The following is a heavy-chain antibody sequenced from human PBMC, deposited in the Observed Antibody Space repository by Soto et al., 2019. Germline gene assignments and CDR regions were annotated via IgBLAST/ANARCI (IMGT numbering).Heavy chain of an antibody. CDR2: IYYSGST. Sequence: SETLSLTCTVSGGTISSYYWSWIRQPPGKGLEWIGYIYYSGSTNYNPSLKSRVTISVGTSKNQFYMKLNSVTAADTAVYYCERDGGSGSYWGYYYYMDVWGKGTTVTVSS. J-gene: IGHJ6*03. CDR1: GGTISSYY. CDR3: ERDGGSGSYWGYYYYMDV. D-gene: IGHD3-10*01. V-gene: IGHV4-59*01.